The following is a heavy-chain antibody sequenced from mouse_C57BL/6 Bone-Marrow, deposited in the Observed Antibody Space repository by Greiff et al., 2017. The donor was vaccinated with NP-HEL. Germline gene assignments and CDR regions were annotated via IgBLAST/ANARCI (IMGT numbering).Heavy chain of an antibody. CDR2: IFPGSGST. V-gene: IGHV1-75*01. CDR3: AREWLPWYFDV. Sequence: QGKRQKSGQERGRQGASVKISCKASGYTFTDYYINWVKQRPGQGLEWIGWIFPGSGSTYYNEKFKGKATLTVDKSSSTAYMLLSSLTSEDSAVYFCAREWLPWYFDVWGTGTTVTVSS. CDR1: GYTFTDYY. D-gene: IGHD2-2*01. J-gene: IGHJ1*03.